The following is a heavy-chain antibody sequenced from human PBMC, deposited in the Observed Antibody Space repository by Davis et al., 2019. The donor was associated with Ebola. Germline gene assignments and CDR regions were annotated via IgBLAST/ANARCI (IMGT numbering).Heavy chain of an antibody. CDR3: ARVGVAGRLNWFDP. V-gene: IGHV1-3*01. Sequence: AASVKVSCKASGGTFSSYAMHWVRQAPGQRLEWMGWINAGNGNTKYSQKFQGRVTITRDTSASTAYMELSSLRSEDTAVYYCARVGVAGRLNWFDPWGQGTLVTVSS. CDR1: GGTFSSYA. D-gene: IGHD6-19*01. J-gene: IGHJ5*02. CDR2: INAGNGNT.